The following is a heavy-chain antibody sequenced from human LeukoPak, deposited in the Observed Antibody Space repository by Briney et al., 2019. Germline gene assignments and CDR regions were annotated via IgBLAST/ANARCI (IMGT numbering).Heavy chain of an antibody. Sequence: SETLSLTCTVSGGSISSYYWSWIRQPAGKGVEWIGRIYTSGSTNYNPSLKRRVTISVDTSKDQFSLKLSSVTAADTAVYYCARDFADDFWTMYNWFDPWGQGTLVTVSS. D-gene: IGHD3-3*01. CDR3: ARDFADDFWTMYNWFDP. V-gene: IGHV4-4*07. CDR1: GGSISSYY. CDR2: IYTSGST. J-gene: IGHJ5*02.